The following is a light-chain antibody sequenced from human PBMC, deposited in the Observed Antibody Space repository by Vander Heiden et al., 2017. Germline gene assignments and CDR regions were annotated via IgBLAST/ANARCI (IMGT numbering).Light chain of an antibody. V-gene: IGKV3-11*01. CDR2: DAS. CDR1: QSVSSY. J-gene: IGKJ5*01. CDR3: QQRSTIT. Sequence: EIVLTQSPATLSLSPGERATLSCRASQSVSSYLAWYQQKPGQAPRLLIYDASNRATGIPARFSGSGSGTDFTLTSSSLETEDFAVYYCQQRSTITFGQGTRLEIK.